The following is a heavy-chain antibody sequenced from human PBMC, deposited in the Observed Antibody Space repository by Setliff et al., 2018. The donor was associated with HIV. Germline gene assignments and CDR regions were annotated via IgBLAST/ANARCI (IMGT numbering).Heavy chain of an antibody. CDR1: GYSFTNYW. D-gene: IGHD3-10*02. CDR2: IYPADSHT. Sequence: PGESLKISCKGFGYSFTNYWIGWVRQMPGKGLEWMGIIYPADSHTSYRPSFQGHVTISADRSIRTAYLQWSSLKASDTAIYYCARHRVAISMLVVQGPSPFDTWGQGTMVTVSS. J-gene: IGHJ3*02. V-gene: IGHV5-51*01. CDR3: ARHRVAISMLVVQGPSPFDT.